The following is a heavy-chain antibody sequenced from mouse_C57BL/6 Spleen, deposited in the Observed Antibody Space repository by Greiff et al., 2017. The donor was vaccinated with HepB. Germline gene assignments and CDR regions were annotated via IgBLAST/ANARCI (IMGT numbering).Heavy chain of an antibody. V-gene: IGHV5-9*01. CDR2: ISGGGGNT. D-gene: IGHD1-1*01. CDR1: GFTFSSYT. CDR3: ARHNYYGSSYYFDY. J-gene: IGHJ2*01. Sequence: VQLKESGGGLVKPGGSLKLSCAASGFTFSSYTMSWVRQTPEKRLEWVATISGGGGNTYYPDSVKGRFTISRDNAKNTLYLQMSSLRSEDTALYYCARHNYYGSSYYFDYWGQGTTLTVSS.